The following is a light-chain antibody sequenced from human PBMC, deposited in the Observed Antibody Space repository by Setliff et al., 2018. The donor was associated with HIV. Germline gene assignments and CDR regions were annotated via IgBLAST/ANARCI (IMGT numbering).Light chain of an antibody. CDR1: SSNVGNYNL. J-gene: IGLJ1*01. CDR2: EVD. Sequence: QSALAQPASVSGSPGQSITISCTGTSSNVGNYNLVSWYQQHPGNAPKLIVYEVDKRPSGVSSRFSGSKSGNTASLAISGLQAEDEADYYCSSYTSSSTYVFGLGTKVTVL. V-gene: IGLV2-14*02. CDR3: SSYTSSSTYV.